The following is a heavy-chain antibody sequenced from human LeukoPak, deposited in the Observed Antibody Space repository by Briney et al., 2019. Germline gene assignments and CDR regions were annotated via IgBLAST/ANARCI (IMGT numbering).Heavy chain of an antibody. CDR2: IYYSGST. D-gene: IGHD2-15*01. CDR1: GGSISSYY. V-gene: IGHV4-59*08. CDR3: ARAWGYCSGGSCYSFFDH. Sequence: PSETLSLTCIVSGGSISSYYWSWIRQPPGKGLEWIGYIYYSGSTNYNPSLKSRVTISVDTSKNQFSLKLSSVTAADTAVYYCARAWGYCSGGSCYSFFDHWGQGTLVTVSS. J-gene: IGHJ4*02.